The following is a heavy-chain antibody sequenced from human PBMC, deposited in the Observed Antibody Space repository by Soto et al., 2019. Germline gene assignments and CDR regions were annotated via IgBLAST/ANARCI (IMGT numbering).Heavy chain of an antibody. V-gene: IGHV3-11*01. CDR1: GFTFSDYY. J-gene: IGHJ6*03. Sequence: GGSLRLSCAASGFTFSDYYMSWIRQAPGKGLEWVSYISSSGSTIYYADSVKGRFTISRDNAKNSLYLQMNSLRAEDTAVYYCARVRDCSSTSCYARGTHYYYYYMDVWGKGTTVTVSS. D-gene: IGHD2-2*01. CDR3: ARVRDCSSTSCYARGTHYYYYYMDV. CDR2: ISSSGSTI.